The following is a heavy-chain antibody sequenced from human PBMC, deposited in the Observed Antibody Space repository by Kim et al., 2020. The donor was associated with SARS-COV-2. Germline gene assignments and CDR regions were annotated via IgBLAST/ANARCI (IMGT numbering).Heavy chain of an antibody. Sequence: GGSLRLSCTASGFTFSSNAMRWVRQAPGKGLEWVSSISGSGDSTYYADSVKGRFTISRDNSNNTLYLQMNSLRAEDTAVYYCAKRQSISMIRGGWAGMDGWGQGTTVTVSS. D-gene: IGHD3-22*01. J-gene: IGHJ6*02. CDR1: GFTFSSNA. CDR2: ISGSGDST. V-gene: IGHV3-23*01. CDR3: AKRQSISMIRGGWAGMDG.